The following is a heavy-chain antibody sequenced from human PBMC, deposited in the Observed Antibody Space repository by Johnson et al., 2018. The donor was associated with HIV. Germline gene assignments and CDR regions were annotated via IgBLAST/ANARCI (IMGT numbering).Heavy chain of an antibody. V-gene: IGHV3-30*04. D-gene: IGHD1-26*01. CDR1: GFTFSSYA. CDR2: ISYDGSNK. Sequence: QVQLVESGGCVVQPGRSLRLSCAASGFTFSSYAMHWVRQAPGKGLEWVAVISYDGSNKYYADSVKGRFTISRDTSKNTLYLQMNSLRAEDTAVYYCARGGKWGIVGARGAFDIWGQGTMVTVSS. CDR3: ARGGKWGIVGARGAFDI. J-gene: IGHJ3*02.